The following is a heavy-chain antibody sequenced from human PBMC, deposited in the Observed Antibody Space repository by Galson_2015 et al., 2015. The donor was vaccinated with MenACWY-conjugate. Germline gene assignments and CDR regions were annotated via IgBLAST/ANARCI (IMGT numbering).Heavy chain of an antibody. J-gene: IGHJ4*02. CDR1: GFSLSTSGMC. CDR2: IDWDDDK. V-gene: IGHV2-70*11. CDR3: ARIRSRSSGFSSIDY. D-gene: IGHD3-22*01. Sequence: PALVKPTQTLTLTCTFSGFSLSTSGMCVSWIRQPPGKALEWLARIDWDDDKYYSTSLKTRLTISKDTSKNQVVLTMTNMDPVDTATYYCARIRSRSSGFSSIDYWGQGTLVTVSS.